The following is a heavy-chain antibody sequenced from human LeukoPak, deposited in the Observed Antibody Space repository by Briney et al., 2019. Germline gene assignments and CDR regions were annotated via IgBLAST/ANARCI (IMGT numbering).Heavy chain of an antibody. Sequence: GGSLRLSCTVSGFTLNEYSMTWIRQAPGKGLEWVSAISGSGGSTYYADSVKGRFTISRDNSKNTLYLQMNSLRAEDTAVYYCAKDGAAAGYYYYGMDVWGKGTTVTVSS. CDR2: ISGSGGST. CDR1: GFTLNEYS. V-gene: IGHV3-23*01. CDR3: AKDGAAAGYYYYGMDV. D-gene: IGHD6-13*01. J-gene: IGHJ6*04.